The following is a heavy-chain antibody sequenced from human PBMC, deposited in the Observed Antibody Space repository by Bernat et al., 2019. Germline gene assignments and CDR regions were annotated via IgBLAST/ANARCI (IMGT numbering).Heavy chain of an antibody. V-gene: IGHV3-23*01. J-gene: IGHJ4*02. CDR1: GFTFSSYA. CDR2: ISGSGGST. CDR3: AKMGGCSGGSCYSVDY. Sequence: EVQLLESGGGLVQPGGSLRLSCAASGFTFSSYAMSWVRQAPGKGLEWVSAISGSGGSTYYADSVKGRFTISRDNSKNTLYLQMNSLRAEDTAVYYCAKMGGCSGGSCYSVDYWGQGTLVTVSS. D-gene: IGHD2-15*01.